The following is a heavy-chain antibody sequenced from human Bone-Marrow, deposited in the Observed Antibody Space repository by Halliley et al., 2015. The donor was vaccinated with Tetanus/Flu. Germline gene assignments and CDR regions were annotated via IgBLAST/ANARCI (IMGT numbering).Heavy chain of an antibody. Sequence: SLRLSCAASGFNFNNYAMTWVRQAPGKGLEWVSGVGGSGDSRYYADSVKGRFTISRDNSKNTLYLQMSSLRAEDTAVYYCAKDRRSKGVYYYGLDAWGQGTTVTVSS. V-gene: IGHV3-23*01. D-gene: IGHD2-15*01. CDR1: GFNFNNYA. CDR3: AKDRRSKGVYYYGLDA. CDR2: VGGSGDSR. J-gene: IGHJ6*02.